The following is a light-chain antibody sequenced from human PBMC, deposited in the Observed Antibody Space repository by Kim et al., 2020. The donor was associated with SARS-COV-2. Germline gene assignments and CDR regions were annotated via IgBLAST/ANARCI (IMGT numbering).Light chain of an antibody. Sequence: QSVLTQPPSVSGAPGQRVTISCTGSNSNIGAGYDVHWYQHLPGTAPKLLIYSNTNRPSGVPDRFSGSKSGTSASLAITGLQAEDEADYYCQSFDSSLSGSRVFGGGTNVTVL. CDR1: NSNIGAGYD. V-gene: IGLV1-40*01. J-gene: IGLJ3*02. CDR2: SNT. CDR3: QSFDSSLSGSRV.